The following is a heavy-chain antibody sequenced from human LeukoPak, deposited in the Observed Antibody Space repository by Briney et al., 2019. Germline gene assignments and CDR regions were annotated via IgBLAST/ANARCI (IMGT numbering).Heavy chain of an antibody. CDR3: ARDPQIVDRRSYWYFDL. J-gene: IGHJ2*01. V-gene: IGHV4-61*02. D-gene: IGHD3-22*01. Sequence: SETLSLTCTVSGGSISSGSYYWSWIRQPAGKGLEWIGRIYTSGSTNYNPSLKSRVTISVDTSKNQFSLKPSSVTAADTAVYYCARDPQIVDRRSYWYFDLWGRGTLVTVSS. CDR2: IYTSGST. CDR1: GGSISSGSYY.